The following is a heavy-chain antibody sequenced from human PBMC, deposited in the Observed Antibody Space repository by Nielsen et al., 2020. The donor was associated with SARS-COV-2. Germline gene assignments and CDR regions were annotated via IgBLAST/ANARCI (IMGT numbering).Heavy chain of an antibody. V-gene: IGHV3-11*06. D-gene: IGHD6-19*01. CDR3: VTGGQWLVRHPYGMEV. CDR2: IRSGSTYT. Sequence: GESLKISCAASGFTFSDYYMSWIRQAPGKGLEWISYIRSGSTYTNYADSVKGRFAISRDDAKNSLYLQMNSLRAEDTAVYYCVTGGQWLVRHPYGMEVWGQGTTVTVSS. CDR1: GFTFSDYY. J-gene: IGHJ6*02.